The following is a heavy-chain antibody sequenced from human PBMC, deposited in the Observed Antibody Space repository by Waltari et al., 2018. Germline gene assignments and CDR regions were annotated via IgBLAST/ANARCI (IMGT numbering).Heavy chain of an antibody. CDR1: GDSFTDSY. V-gene: IGHV4-34*01. D-gene: IGHD2-21*01. Sequence: QAQLKQWGAGLLKPSETLSLTCAVFGDSFTDSYWRWIRPSPGKGLEWIGEINHNGATNYNPSLKSRVTISVDTSKKQVSLRVKSVTVADTSVYYCARGYGVEGDKRRYFYYGMDVWGQGTTVTVSS. J-gene: IGHJ6*02. CDR2: INHNGAT. CDR3: ARGYGVEGDKRRYFYYGMDV.